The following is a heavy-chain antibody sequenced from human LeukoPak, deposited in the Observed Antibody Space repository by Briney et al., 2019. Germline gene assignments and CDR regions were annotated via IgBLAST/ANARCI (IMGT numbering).Heavy chain of an antibody. CDR3: TTDSYCSGGSCYYYYYYMDV. D-gene: IGHD2-15*01. CDR1: GFTFSSYG. CDR2: ISYDGSNK. J-gene: IGHJ6*03. Sequence: GGSLRLSCAASGFTFSSYGMHWVRQAPGKGLEWVAVISYDGSNKYYADSVKGRFTISRDNSKNTLYLQMNSLKTEDTAVYYCTTDSYCSGGSCYYYYYYMDVWGKGTTVTVSS. V-gene: IGHV3-30*03.